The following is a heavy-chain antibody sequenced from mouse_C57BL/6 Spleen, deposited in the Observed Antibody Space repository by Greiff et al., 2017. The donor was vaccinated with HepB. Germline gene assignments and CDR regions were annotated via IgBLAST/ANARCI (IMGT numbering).Heavy chain of an antibody. D-gene: IGHD2-3*01. J-gene: IGHJ2*01. CDR1: GYTFTSYW. CDR2: IDPSDSYT. CDR3: ARRWLLYFDY. V-gene: IGHV1-69*01. Sequence: QVQLKQPGAELVMPGASVKLSCKASGYTFTSYWMHWVKQRPGQGLEWIGEIDPSDSYTNYNQKFKGKSTLTVDKSSSTAYMQLSSLPSEDSAVYYCARRWLLYFDYWGQGTTLTVSS.